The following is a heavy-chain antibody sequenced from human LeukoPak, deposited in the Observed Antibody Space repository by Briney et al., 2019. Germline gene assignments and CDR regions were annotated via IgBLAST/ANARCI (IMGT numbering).Heavy chain of an antibody. CDR1: GYTLTELS. CDR2: FDPEDGET. CDR3: ASHAHLGESSLYYYFDY. D-gene: IGHD3-16*02. J-gene: IGHJ4*02. Sequence: ASVKVSCKVSGYTLTELSMHWVRQAPGKGLEWMGGFDPEDGETIYAQKFQGRVTMTEDTSTDTAYMELSSLRSEDTAVYYCASHAHLGESSLYYYFDYWGQGTLVTVSS. V-gene: IGHV1-24*01.